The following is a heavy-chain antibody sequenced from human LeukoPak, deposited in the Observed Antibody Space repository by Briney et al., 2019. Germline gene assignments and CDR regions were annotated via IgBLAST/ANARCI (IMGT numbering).Heavy chain of an antibody. V-gene: IGHV3-23*01. Sequence: GGSLRLSCAASGFTFSSYAMSWVRQAPGQGLEWVSAISGSGGSTYYADSVKGRFTISRDNSKNTLYLQMNSLRAEDTAVYYCAKDNVAMVRGVITHWGQGTLVTVSS. CDR3: AKDNVAMVRGVITH. CDR1: GFTFSSYA. J-gene: IGHJ4*02. D-gene: IGHD3-10*01. CDR2: ISGSGGST.